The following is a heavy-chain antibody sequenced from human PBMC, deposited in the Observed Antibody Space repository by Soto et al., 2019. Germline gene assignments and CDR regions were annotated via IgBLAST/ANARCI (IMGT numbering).Heavy chain of an antibody. J-gene: IGHJ4*02. Sequence: SETLSLTCTVSGGSISSGDYYWSWIRQPPGKGLEWIGYIYYSGSTYYNPSLKSRVTISVDTSKNQFSLKLSSVTAADTAVYYCAREGDYGDPDFDYWGQGTLVTVSS. V-gene: IGHV4-30-4*01. D-gene: IGHD4-17*01. CDR3: AREGDYGDPDFDY. CDR1: GGSISSGDYY. CDR2: IYYSGST.